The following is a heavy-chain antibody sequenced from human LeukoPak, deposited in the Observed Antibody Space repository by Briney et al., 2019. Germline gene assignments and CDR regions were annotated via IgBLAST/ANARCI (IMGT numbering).Heavy chain of an antibody. V-gene: IGHV3-74*01. CDR1: GVSFSSKTDW. D-gene: IGHD6-6*01. Sequence: GGSLRLSCAASGVSFSSKTDWMNWVRQAPGKGLVWVSRINYDGTSTNYADSVKGRFTISRDNARDTLYLQMNSLRAEDRAVYYCARYTTGRPNLIDHWRRETLVRVPS. J-gene: IGHJ4*02. CDR3: ARYTTGRPNLIDH. CDR2: INYDGTST.